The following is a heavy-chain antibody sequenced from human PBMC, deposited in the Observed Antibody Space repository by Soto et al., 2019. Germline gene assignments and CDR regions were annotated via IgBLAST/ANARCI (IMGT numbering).Heavy chain of an antibody. D-gene: IGHD3-3*01. J-gene: IGHJ6*03. CDR3: ARDWSGPGNSAYCYYNLED. CDR1: GFIFSNSW. V-gene: IGHV3-74*01. Sequence: EVQLVESGGGLVQPGGSLRLSCAASGFIFSNSWMHWVRQAPGKGLVWVSRINSDGSSTDYADSVKGRFTISRDNAKNTLYLQMNSLRAEDTALYYCARDWSGPGNSAYCYYNLEDCGKRSKGSVSS. CDR2: INSDGSST.